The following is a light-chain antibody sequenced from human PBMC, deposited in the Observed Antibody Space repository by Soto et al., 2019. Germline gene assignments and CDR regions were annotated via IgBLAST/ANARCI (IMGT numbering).Light chain of an antibody. CDR1: QGIRND. J-gene: IGKJ1*01. CDR3: LQDYNYPWT. CDR2: AAS. V-gene: IGKV1-6*01. Sequence: AIQMTQSPSSLSASVGDRVTITCRASQGIRNDLGWYQQKPGKAPKLLIYAASSLQSGVPSRFSGSGSCTDFTLTISSLQPEGFATYYCLQDYNYPWTFGQGTKVDI.